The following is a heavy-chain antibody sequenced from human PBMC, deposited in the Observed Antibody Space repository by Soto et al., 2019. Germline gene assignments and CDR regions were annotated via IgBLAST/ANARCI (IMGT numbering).Heavy chain of an antibody. Sequence: RASVKVSCKASGYTFTSYDINWVRQATGQGLEWMGWMNPNSGNTGYAQKFQGRVTMTRNTSISTAYMELSSLRSEDTAVYYCARLAYATQAFDIWGQGTMVTVSS. V-gene: IGHV1-8*01. CDR2: MNPNSGNT. CDR1: GYTFTSYD. CDR3: ARLAYATQAFDI. D-gene: IGHD2-8*01. J-gene: IGHJ3*02.